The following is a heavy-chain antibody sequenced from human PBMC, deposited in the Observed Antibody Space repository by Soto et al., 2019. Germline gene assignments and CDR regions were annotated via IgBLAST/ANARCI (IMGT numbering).Heavy chain of an antibody. J-gene: IGHJ6*02. V-gene: IGHV1-2*02. CDR1: GYTFTGYY. CDR3: ARARRYCSSTSCYGPGMDV. CDR2: INPNSGGT. D-gene: IGHD2-2*01. Sequence: QVPLVQSGAEVKKPGASVKVSCKASGYTFTGYYMHWVRQAPGQGLEWMGWINPNSGGTNYAQKFQGRVTMTRDTSISTAYMELSRLRSDDTAVYYCARARRYCSSTSCYGPGMDVWGQGTTVTVSS.